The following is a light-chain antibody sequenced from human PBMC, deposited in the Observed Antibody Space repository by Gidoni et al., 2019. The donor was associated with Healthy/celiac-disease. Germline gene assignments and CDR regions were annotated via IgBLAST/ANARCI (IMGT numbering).Light chain of an antibody. V-gene: IGKV1-39*01. CDR1: QSISSY. CDR2: AAS. J-gene: IGKJ3*01. Sequence: DIQMSQSPSSLSAPVGERVTITCRASQSISSYLNWYQQKPGKAPKLLIYAASSLQSGVPSRFSGSGSGTDFTLTISSLQPEDFATYYCQQSDSTLLTFGPGTKVDIK. CDR3: QQSDSTLLT.